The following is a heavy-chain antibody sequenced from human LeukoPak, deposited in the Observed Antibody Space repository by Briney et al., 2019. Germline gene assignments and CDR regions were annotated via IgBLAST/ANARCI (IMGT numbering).Heavy chain of an antibody. D-gene: IGHD3-10*01. V-gene: IGHV3-23*01. J-gene: IGHJ4*02. CDR1: GFTFSSYA. Sequence: GGSLRLSCAASGFTFSSYAMSWVRQAPGKGLEWVSAISGSGGSTYYADSVKGRFTISRDNSKNTLYLQMNSLRAEDTAVYYWAKSPYGSPEGYGGQGTLVPVSS. CDR3: AKSPYGSPEGY. CDR2: ISGSGGST.